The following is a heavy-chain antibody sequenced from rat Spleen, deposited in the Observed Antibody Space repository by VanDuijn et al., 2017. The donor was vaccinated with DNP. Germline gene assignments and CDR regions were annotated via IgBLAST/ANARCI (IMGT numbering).Heavy chain of an antibody. V-gene: IGHV2-15*01. D-gene: IGHD1-3*01. CDR1: GFSLTSYT. CDR2: IHSGGST. Sequence: QVQLKESGPGLVQPSQTLSLTCTVSGFSLTSYTVSWVRQPPGKGLEWRGRIHSGGSTDYNSALKSRLSISRDTSKSQVFLKMNSVQTEDTAMYCCARLATVAPTGAMDVWGQGISVIVSS. J-gene: IGHJ4*01. CDR3: ARLATVAPTGAMDV.